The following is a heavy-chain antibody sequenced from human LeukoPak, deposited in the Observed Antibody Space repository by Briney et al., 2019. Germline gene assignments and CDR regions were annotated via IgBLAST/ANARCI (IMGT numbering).Heavy chain of an antibody. J-gene: IGHJ3*02. CDR1: GFTFSSYA. Sequence: GGSLRLSCAASGFTFSSYAMHWVRQAPGKGLEWVAVVSDDGSNKYYADSMKGRFTISRDNSKNTLYLQMNSLRGEDTAVYYCARSKATSDALDIWGQGTMVIVSS. V-gene: IGHV3-30-3*01. CDR3: ARSKATSDALDI. CDR2: VSDDGSNK.